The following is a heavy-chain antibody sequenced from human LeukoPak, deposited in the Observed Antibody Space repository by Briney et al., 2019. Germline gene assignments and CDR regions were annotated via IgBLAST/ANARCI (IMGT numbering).Heavy chain of an antibody. CDR3: ARGYDLHDS. CDR1: GVSISSYY. Sequence: PSETLSLTCTVSGVSISSYYWSWIRQPAGKGLEWIGRLHTSGSTNYNPSLKSRLTMSVDTSKNQFSLKLSSVTAADTDVYYCARGYDLHDSWGQGTLVTVSS. D-gene: IGHD5-12*01. V-gene: IGHV4-4*07. CDR2: LHTSGST. J-gene: IGHJ4*02.